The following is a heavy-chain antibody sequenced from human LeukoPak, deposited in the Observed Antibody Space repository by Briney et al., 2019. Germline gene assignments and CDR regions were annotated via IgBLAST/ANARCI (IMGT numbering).Heavy chain of an antibody. CDR2: IKSRIHGGTT. V-gene: IGHV3-15*07. CDR3: HTDLAG. CDR1: TFTLSNAW. J-gene: IGHJ4*02. Sequence: PGGSLRLSCTASTFTLSNAWMHWVRQAPGKGLEWVGRIKSRIHGGTTDYAAPVKGRFTISRDDSTNAFFLLMNSLKSEDTAVYYCHTDLAGWGQGTLVTVSS.